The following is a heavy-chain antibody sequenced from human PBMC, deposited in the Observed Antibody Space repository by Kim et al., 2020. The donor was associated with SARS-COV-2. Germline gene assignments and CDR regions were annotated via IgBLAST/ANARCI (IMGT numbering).Heavy chain of an antibody. Sequence: ASVKVSCKASGYTFTGFYMHWVRQAPGQGLEWMGRINENSGDTVYAQNLQGRVTMTTDTSINTAYMELSGLKSDDTAVYYCTRELSGGWTISHWGQGTLV. J-gene: IGHJ4*02. CDR1: GYTFTGFY. CDR3: TRELSGGWTISH. V-gene: IGHV1-2*06. D-gene: IGHD6-19*01. CDR2: INENSGDT.